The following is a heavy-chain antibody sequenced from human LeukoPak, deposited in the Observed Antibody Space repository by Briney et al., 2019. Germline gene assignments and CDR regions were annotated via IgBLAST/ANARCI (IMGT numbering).Heavy chain of an antibody. CDR3: ARDPYSGNYGNDYYYYMDV. J-gene: IGHJ6*03. Sequence: GGSLRLSCAASGFTFSSFNINWVRQAPGKAMEWVSSITSSGTHIFYADSVRGRFTISRDNAKNSLYLQMDSLGPDDTAVYYCARDPYSGNYGNDYYYYMDVWGKGTTVTISS. V-gene: IGHV3-21*01. D-gene: IGHD1-26*01. CDR2: ITSSGTHI. CDR1: GFTFSSFN.